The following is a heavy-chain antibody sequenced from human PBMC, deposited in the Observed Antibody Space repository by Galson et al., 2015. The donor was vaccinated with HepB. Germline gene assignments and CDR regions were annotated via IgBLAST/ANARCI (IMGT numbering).Heavy chain of an antibody. CDR3: ARTQRYYYGSGSYFDY. V-gene: IGHV1-18*04. J-gene: IGHJ4*02. D-gene: IGHD3-10*01. Sequence: SVKVSCKASGYTFTSYGISWVRQAPGQGLEWMGWISAYNGNTNYAQKLQGRVTMTTDTSTSTAYMELRSLRSDDTAVYYCARTQRYYYGSGSYFDYWGQGTLVTVSS. CDR1: GYTFTSYG. CDR2: ISAYNGNT.